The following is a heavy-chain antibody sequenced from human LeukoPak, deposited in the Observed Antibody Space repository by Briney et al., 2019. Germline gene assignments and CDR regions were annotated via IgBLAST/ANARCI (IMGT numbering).Heavy chain of an antibody. J-gene: IGHJ4*02. CDR1: GYTFTGYY. Sequence: ASVKVSCKASGYTFTGYYIHWVRQAPGQGLEWMGWINPNSGGTEYAHKFQGRVTMTRYTSITTAYMDLNRLRSADTDEYYCVRVPRGSGTPFDYWGQGTMVTVSS. V-gene: IGHV1-2*02. CDR3: VRVPRGSGTPFDY. D-gene: IGHD3-10*01. CDR2: INPNSGGT.